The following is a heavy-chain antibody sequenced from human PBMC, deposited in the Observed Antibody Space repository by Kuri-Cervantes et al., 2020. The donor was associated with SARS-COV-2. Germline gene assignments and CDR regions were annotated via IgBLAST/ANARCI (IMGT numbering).Heavy chain of an antibody. V-gene: IGHV1-58*01. Sequence: SVKVSCKASGFTFTSSAVQWVRQARGQRLEWIGWIVVGSGNTNYAQKLQGRVTMTTDTSTSTAYMELRSLRSDDTAVYYCAGDRGSSGWSWVYYYYGMDVWGQGTTVTVSS. J-gene: IGHJ6*02. D-gene: IGHD6-19*01. CDR1: GFTFTSSA. CDR3: AGDRGSSGWSWVYYYYGMDV. CDR2: IVVGSGNT.